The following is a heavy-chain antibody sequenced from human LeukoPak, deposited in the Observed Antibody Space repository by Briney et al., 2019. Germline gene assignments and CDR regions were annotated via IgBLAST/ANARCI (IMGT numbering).Heavy chain of an antibody. CDR2: ISGSGGST. V-gene: IGHV3-23*01. CDR3: AKFRRIVVVTRNYFDY. D-gene: IGHD3-22*01. Sequence: GGSQRLSCAASGFTFSSYAMSWVRQAPGKGLEWVSAISGSGGSTYYADSVKGRFTISRDNSKNTLYLQMNSLRAEDTAVYYCAKFRRIVVVTRNYFDYWGQGTLVTVSS. J-gene: IGHJ4*02. CDR1: GFTFSSYA.